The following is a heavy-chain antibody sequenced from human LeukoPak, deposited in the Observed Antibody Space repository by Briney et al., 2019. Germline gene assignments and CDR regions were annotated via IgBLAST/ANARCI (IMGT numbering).Heavy chain of an antibody. V-gene: IGHV3-23*01. CDR2: ISGSGGST. J-gene: IGHJ3*02. D-gene: IGHD3-3*01. Sequence: GGSLRLSCAASGFTFSSYAMSWVRQAPGRGLEWVSAISGSGGSTYYADSVKGRFTISRDNSKNTLYLQMNSLRAEDTAVYYCAKVLGLYYTYDAFDIWGQGTMVTVSS. CDR1: GFTFSSYA. CDR3: AKVLGLYYTYDAFDI.